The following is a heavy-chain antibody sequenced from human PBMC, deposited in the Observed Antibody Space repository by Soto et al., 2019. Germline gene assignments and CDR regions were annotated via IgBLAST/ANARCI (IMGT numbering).Heavy chain of an antibody. Sequence: GASVKVSSKASGYTFTSYGISWVRQAPVQGLEWMGWISAYNGNTNYAQKLQGRVTMTTDTSTSTAYMELRSLRSDDTAVYYCARVERFLFNYYYMDVRGKGTTVTVSS. D-gene: IGHD3-3*01. J-gene: IGHJ6*03. CDR1: GYTFTSYG. CDR3: ARVERFLFNYYYMDV. V-gene: IGHV1-18*01. CDR2: ISAYNGNT.